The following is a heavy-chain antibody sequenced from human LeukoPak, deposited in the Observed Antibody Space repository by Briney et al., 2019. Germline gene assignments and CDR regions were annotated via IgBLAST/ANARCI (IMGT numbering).Heavy chain of an antibody. CDR1: GFDFNIYS. J-gene: IGHJ3*02. D-gene: IGHD2-8*02. CDR3: SRDLDCTVTACYGGDDGFDI. V-gene: IGHV3-21*01. Sequence: PGGSLRLSCAASGFDFNIYSMNWVRQAPGKGLEWVASISSRRLYIYYPDSLRGLFTFYKDNAEKSPSMQMNDLRAEDTAVYYCSRDLDCTVTACYGGDDGFDIWGQGTMVTVSS. CDR2: ISSRRLYI.